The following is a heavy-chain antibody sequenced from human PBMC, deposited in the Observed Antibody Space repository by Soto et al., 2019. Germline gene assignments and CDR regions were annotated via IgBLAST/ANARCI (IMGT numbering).Heavy chain of an antibody. Sequence: EVQLVESGGGLVQPGGSLRLSCTASGFIISTSYMSWVRQAPGKGLEWVSIIYNDGSTYYADSVKGRFTVSRDDSKNTLYREILSLRAEDTAVYYCARDSYTRYWGQGTLVTVSS. CDR1: GFIISTSY. CDR3: ARDSYTRY. J-gene: IGHJ4*02. CDR2: IYNDGST. V-gene: IGHV3-66*01. D-gene: IGHD4-4*01.